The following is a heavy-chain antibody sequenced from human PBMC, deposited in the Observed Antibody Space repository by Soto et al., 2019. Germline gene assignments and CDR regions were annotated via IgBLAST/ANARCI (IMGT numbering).Heavy chain of an antibody. J-gene: IGHJ4*02. D-gene: IGHD3-22*01. Sequence: KQSQTLSLTCAISGDSVSSNSAAWNWIRQSPSRGLEWLGRTYYRSKWYNDYAVSVKSRITINPDTSKNQFSLQLNSVTPEDTAVYYCARDLGPRDSSGYNYWGQGTLVTVSS. CDR2: TYYRSKWYN. CDR1: GDSVSSNSAA. V-gene: IGHV6-1*01. CDR3: ARDLGPRDSSGYNY.